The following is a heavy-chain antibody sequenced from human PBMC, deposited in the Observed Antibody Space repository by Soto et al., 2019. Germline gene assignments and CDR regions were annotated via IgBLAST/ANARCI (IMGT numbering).Heavy chain of an antibody. J-gene: IGHJ4*02. D-gene: IGHD3-10*01. Sequence: SETLSLTCAVYGGSFSGYYWSWIRQPPGKGLEWIGEINHSGSTNYNPSLKSRVTTSVDTSKNQFSLKLSSVTAADTAVYYCARGTSNGLLWFGELLPLDYWGQGTLVTVSS. CDR3: ARGTSNGLLWFGELLPLDY. CDR2: INHSGST. CDR1: GGSFSGYY. V-gene: IGHV4-34*01.